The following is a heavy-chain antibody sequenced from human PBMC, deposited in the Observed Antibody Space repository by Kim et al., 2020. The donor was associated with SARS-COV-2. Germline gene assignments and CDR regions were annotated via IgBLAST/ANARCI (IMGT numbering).Heavy chain of an antibody. D-gene: IGHD5-18*01. Sequence: ASVKVSCKASGYTFTSYGISWVRQAPGQGLEWMGWISAYNGNTNYAQKLQGRVTMTTDTSTSTAYMELRSLRSDDTAVYYCARETGYGDPQNYYYYGMDVWGQGTTVTVSS. CDR3: ARETGYGDPQNYYYYGMDV. V-gene: IGHV1-18*01. J-gene: IGHJ6*02. CDR2: ISAYNGNT. CDR1: GYTFTSYG.